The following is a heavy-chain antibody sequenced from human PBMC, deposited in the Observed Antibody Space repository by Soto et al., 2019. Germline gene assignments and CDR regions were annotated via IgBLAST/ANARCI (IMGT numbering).Heavy chain of an antibody. CDR1: GYTFTSYY. CDR3: ARAAATRLAFDI. Sequence: QVQLVQSGAEVKKPGASVKVSCKASGYTFTSYYMHWVRQAPGQGLEWMGIINPSGGSTNYAQKLQGRVTMTRDTSTSTVYMELSSLRSEDTAVYYCARAAATRLAFDIWGQGTMVTVSS. D-gene: IGHD2-15*01. V-gene: IGHV1-46*01. J-gene: IGHJ3*02. CDR2: INPSGGST.